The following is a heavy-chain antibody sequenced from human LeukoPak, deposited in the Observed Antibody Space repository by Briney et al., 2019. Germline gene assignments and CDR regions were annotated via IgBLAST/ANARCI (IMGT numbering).Heavy chain of an antibody. V-gene: IGHV3-23*01. CDR3: AKAVYDYDSSGYSN. J-gene: IGHJ4*02. D-gene: IGHD3-22*01. CDR2: ISGSTGST. CDR1: GFTFSSYA. Sequence: GGSLRLSCAASGFTFSSYAMSWVRQVPGKGLEWVSGISGSTGSTFYADSVKGRFTISRDNSKNTLSLQMSSLRAEDTAVYYCAKAVYDYDSSGYSNWGQGTLVTVSS.